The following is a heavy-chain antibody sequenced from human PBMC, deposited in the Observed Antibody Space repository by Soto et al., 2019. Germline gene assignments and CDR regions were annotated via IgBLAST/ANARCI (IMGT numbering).Heavy chain of an antibody. CDR3: VRGPRPSSIGTGAF. V-gene: IGHV3-74*01. CDR1: GFVFEMYW. J-gene: IGHJ4*02. CDR2: ISDDGTTI. Sequence: DVQLVESGGGLVQPGGSARLSCAASGFVFEMYWMHWVRQAPGQGLEWVSRISDDGTTIHYADSVKGRFTISRDNAQNTLFLEMTALRDEDTAVYYCVRGPRPSSIGTGAFWGQGSSVTVSS. D-gene: IGHD3-10*01.